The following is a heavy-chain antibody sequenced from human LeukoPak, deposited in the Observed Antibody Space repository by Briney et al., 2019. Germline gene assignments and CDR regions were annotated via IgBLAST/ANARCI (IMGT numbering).Heavy chain of an antibody. V-gene: IGHV4-39*07. CDR2: IYYSGST. Sequence: PSKTLSLTCTVSGGSISSSSYYWGWIRQPPGKGLEWIGSIYYSGSTYYNPSLKSRVTISVDTSKNQFSLKLSSVTAADTAVYYCARVAYDFWSGKLFDYWGQGTLVTVSS. D-gene: IGHD3-3*01. J-gene: IGHJ4*02. CDR1: GGSISSSSYY. CDR3: ARVAYDFWSGKLFDY.